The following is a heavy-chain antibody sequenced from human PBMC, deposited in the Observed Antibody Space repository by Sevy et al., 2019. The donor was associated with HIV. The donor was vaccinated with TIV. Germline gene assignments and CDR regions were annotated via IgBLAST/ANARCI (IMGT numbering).Heavy chain of an antibody. Sequence: ASVKVSCKVSGDSVSKLAILWLRQAPGKGPEWMAGFDPVSGDPTLVERFQGRVITTDDTSVNTAYMELTRLTSEDTAVYYCATDLYGWYFWRIWGQGTLVTVSS. D-gene: IGHD2-8*02. J-gene: IGHJ4*02. CDR1: GDSVSKLA. V-gene: IGHV1-24*01. CDR2: FDPVSGDP. CDR3: ATDLYGWYFWRI.